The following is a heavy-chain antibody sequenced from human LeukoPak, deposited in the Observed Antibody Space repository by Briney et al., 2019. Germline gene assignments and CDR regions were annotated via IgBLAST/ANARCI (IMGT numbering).Heavy chain of an antibody. J-gene: IGHJ4*02. CDR3: ARGRSSSK. CDR1: GFTFDDYG. Sequence: GSLRLSCAASGFTFDDYGMSWVRQAPGKGLEWIGEINHSGSTNYNPSLKSRVTISVDTSKNQFSLKLSSVTAADTAVYYCARGRSSSKWGQGTLVTVSS. V-gene: IGHV4-34*01. D-gene: IGHD6-6*01. CDR2: INHSGST.